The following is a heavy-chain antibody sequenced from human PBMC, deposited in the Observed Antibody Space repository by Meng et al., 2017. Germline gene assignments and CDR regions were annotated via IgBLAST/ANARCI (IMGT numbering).Heavy chain of an antibody. CDR1: GFTFSSYA. Sequence: GESLKISCAASGFTFSSYAMHWVRQAPGKGLVWVSRMNTDGSTTTYADSVKGRFTISRDNAKNTLYLHMNSLRAEDTAVYYCARDLGGIFAYWGQGALVTVSS. D-gene: IGHD6-13*01. CDR2: MNTDGSTT. CDR3: ARDLGGIFAY. V-gene: IGHV3-74*03. J-gene: IGHJ4*02.